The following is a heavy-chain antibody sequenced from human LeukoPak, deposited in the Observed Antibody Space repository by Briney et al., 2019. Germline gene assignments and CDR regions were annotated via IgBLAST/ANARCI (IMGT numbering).Heavy chain of an antibody. Sequence: GGSLRLSCAASGFTFSSYEMNWVRQAPGKGLEWVSYISRSVSTIYYADSVKGRFTISRDNAKNSLYLQMNSLRAEDTAVYYCATTPWLRYFDWFPTIYDYWGQGTLVTVSS. D-gene: IGHD3-9*01. CDR1: GFTFSSYE. V-gene: IGHV3-48*03. CDR3: ATTPWLRYFDWFPTIYDY. CDR2: ISRSVSTI. J-gene: IGHJ4*02.